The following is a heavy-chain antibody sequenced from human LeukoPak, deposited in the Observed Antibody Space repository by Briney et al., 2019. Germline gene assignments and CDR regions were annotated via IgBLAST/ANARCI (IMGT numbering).Heavy chain of an antibody. V-gene: IGHV3-23*01. CDR2: ISGSGGST. CDR3: AKEIRIAVAGTRGHGYFDY. J-gene: IGHJ4*02. CDR1: GFTFSSYA. D-gene: IGHD6-19*01. Sequence: GGSLRLSCAASGFTFSSYAMSWHRQAPGKGLEGVSAISGSGGSTYYADSVKGRFTISRDNSKNTLYLQMNSLRAEDTAVYYCAKEIRIAVAGTRGHGYFDYWGQGTLVTVSS.